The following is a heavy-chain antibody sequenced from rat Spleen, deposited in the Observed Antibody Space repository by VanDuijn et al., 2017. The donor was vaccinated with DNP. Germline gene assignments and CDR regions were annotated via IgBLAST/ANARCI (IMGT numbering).Heavy chain of an antibody. Sequence: EVQLVESEGGLVQPGGSLKLSCAVSGFTFSNYYMAWVRQAPKKGLEWVATVSATGSRTYYLDSVKGRFTISRDNAESSLYLQMNSLKSEDTATYYCTRRAYYFDYWGQGVMVTVSS. V-gene: IGHV5-7*01. J-gene: IGHJ2*01. CDR3: TRRAYYFDY. CDR1: GFTFSNYY. CDR2: VSATGSRT.